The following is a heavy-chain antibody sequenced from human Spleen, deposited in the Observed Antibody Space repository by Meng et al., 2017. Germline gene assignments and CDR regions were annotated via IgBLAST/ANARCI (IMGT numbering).Heavy chain of an antibody. CDR2: INHSTGT. CDR3: ARCRWLRRAPDY. D-gene: IGHD5-12*01. CDR1: GGSFSTYF. Sequence: GSLRLSCAVYGGSFSTYFWTWIRQPPGKGLEWIGEINHSTGTNYNPSLKSRVTISVDTSKNQFSLKLSSVTAADTAVYYCARCRWLRRAPDYWGQGTLVTVSS. V-gene: IGHV4-34*01. J-gene: IGHJ4*02.